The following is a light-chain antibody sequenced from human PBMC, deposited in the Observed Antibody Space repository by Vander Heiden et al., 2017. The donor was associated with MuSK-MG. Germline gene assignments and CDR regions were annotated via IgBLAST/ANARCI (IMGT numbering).Light chain of an antibody. V-gene: IGKV1-27*01. CDR3: QKYLSAPYT. J-gene: IGKJ2*01. CDR2: AAS. CDR1: EGISNF. Sequence: DIQMTQSPSSQSASVGDRVTITCRASEGISNFLAWYQQKPGKVPKLLIYAASTLHSGVPSRFSGSGSGTEFTLTISSLQPEDVATYYCQKYLSAPYTFGQGTKLEI.